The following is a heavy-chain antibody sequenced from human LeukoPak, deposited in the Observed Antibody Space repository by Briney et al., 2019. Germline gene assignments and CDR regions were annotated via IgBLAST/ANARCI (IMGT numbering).Heavy chain of an antibody. CDR1: GYTFTGYY. CDR3: ARGRDIAAAGTAIFDY. D-gene: IGHD6-13*01. Sequence: GASVKVSCEASGYTFTGYYMHWVRQAPGQGLAWMGWINPNSGGTNYAQKFQGRVTMTRDTSINTAYMELSRLRSDDTAVYYCARGRDIAAAGTAIFDYWGQGTLVTVSS. CDR2: INPNSGGT. V-gene: IGHV1-2*02. J-gene: IGHJ4*02.